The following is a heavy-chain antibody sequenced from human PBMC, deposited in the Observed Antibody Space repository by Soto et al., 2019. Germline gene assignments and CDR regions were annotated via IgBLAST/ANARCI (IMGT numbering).Heavy chain of an antibody. CDR2: INPNSGGT. CDR3: ARGSTGDYYYYGMDV. V-gene: IGHV1-2*04. J-gene: IGHJ6*02. D-gene: IGHD2-8*02. CDR1: GYTFTGYY. Sequence: ASVKVSCKASGYTFTGYYMHWVRQAPGQGLEWMGWINPNSGGTNYAQKFQGWVTMTRDTSISTAYMELSRLRSDDTAVYYCARGSTGDYYYYGMDVWGQGTTVTVS.